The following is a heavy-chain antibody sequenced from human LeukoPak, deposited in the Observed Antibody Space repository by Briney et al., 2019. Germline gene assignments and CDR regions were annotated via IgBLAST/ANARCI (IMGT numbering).Heavy chain of an antibody. Sequence: ASVTVSCTASGFTFTSYDFNWVRQASGQGLEWMGWMNPNNGNTGYAQKFQGRVTMTRDTSISTAYMELRGLRSEDTAVYYCALPINDYGTDAFDIWGQGTMVTVSS. CDR2: MNPNNGNT. D-gene: IGHD4-17*01. J-gene: IGHJ3*02. CDR3: ALPINDYGTDAFDI. V-gene: IGHV1-8*01. CDR1: GFTFTSYD.